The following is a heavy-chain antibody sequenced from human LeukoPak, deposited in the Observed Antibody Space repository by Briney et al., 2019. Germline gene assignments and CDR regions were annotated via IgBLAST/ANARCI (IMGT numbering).Heavy chain of an antibody. CDR2: ISGSGGST. CDR3: AKGGTDGDYLGY. J-gene: IGHJ4*02. D-gene: IGHD4-17*01. Sequence: GGSLRLSCAASGFTFSSYAMSWARQAPGKGLEWVGAISGSGGSTYYADAVRRRFTISRDNYKNPLYLQMNSRRDEDTAVYYCAKGGTDGDYLGYWGQGTQVTVSS. V-gene: IGHV3-23*01. CDR1: GFTFSSYA.